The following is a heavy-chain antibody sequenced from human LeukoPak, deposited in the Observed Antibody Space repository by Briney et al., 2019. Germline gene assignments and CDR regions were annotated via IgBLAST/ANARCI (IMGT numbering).Heavy chain of an antibody. V-gene: IGHV4-38-2*01. CDR1: GYSISSGYY. CDR3: ASGLVGATTDY. J-gene: IGHJ4*02. D-gene: IGHD1-26*01. CDR2: IYHSGST. Sequence: PSETLSLTCAVSGYSISSGYYWGWIRQPPGKGLEWIGSIYHSGSTYYNPSLKSRVTISVDTSKNQFSLKLSSVTAADTAVYYCASGLVGATTDYWGQGTLVTVSS.